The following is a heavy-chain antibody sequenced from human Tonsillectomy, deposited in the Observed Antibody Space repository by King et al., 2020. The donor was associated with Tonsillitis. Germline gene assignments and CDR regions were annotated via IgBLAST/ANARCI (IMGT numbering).Heavy chain of an antibody. J-gene: IGHJ4*02. CDR2: IYTSGST. V-gene: IGHV4-61*02. CDR3: ASGSRSGDYER. D-gene: IGHD4-17*01. CDR1: GGSISSGSYF. Sequence: QLQESGPGLVKPSQTLSLTCTVSGGSISSGSYFWSWIRQPAGKGLEWIGRIYTSGSTNYNPSLKSRVTISVDTSKNQFSLKLRSVTAADTAVYYCASGSRSGDYERWGQGTLVTVSS.